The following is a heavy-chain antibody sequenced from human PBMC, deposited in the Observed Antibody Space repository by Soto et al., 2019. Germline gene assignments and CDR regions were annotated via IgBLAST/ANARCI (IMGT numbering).Heavy chain of an antibody. J-gene: IGHJ4*02. V-gene: IGHV3-23*01. CDR2: ISGSGGST. D-gene: IGHD4-17*01. Sequence: GSLRLSCAASGFTFSSYAMSWVRQAPGKGLEWVSAISGSGGSTYYADSVKGRFTISRDNSKNTLYLQMNSLRAEDTAVYYCAKGPLFYGDYEGGYWGQGTLVTVSS. CDR3: AKGPLFYGDYEGGY. CDR1: GFTFSSYA.